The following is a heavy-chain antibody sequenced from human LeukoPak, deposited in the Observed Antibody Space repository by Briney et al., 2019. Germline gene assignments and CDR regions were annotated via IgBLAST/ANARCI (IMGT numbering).Heavy chain of an antibody. D-gene: IGHD5-18*01. Sequence: ASVKVSCKTSGYTFTSYGINWVRQAPGQGLEWMGWISPYNGNTNYAQNLQGRVTVTTDTSTRTAYMELRSLRSDDTAVYYCGRSGYSYGFDYWGQGTLVTVSS. CDR3: GRSGYSYGFDY. CDR2: ISPYNGNT. J-gene: IGHJ4*02. V-gene: IGHV1-18*01. CDR1: GYTFTSYG.